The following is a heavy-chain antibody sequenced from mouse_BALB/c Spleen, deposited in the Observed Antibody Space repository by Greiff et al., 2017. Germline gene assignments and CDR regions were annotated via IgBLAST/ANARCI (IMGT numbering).Heavy chain of an antibody. CDR1: GFTFSSYA. J-gene: IGHJ2*01. CDR2: ISSGGSYT. CDR3: ARKTTVFDY. D-gene: IGHD1-1*01. V-gene: IGHV5-9-4*01. Sequence: EVKVVESGGGLVKPGGSLKLSCAASGFTFSSYAMSWVRQSPEKRLEWVAEISSGGSYTYYPDSVKGRFTISRDNARNILYLQMSSLRSEDTAMYYCARKTTVFDYWGQGTTLTVSS.